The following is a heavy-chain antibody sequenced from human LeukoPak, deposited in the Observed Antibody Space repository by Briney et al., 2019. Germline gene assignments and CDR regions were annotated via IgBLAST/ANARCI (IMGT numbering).Heavy chain of an antibody. J-gene: IGHJ4*02. CDR1: GFTFSSYW. V-gene: IGHV3-7*01. CDR3: AREVVLSTSAWFEY. Sequence: GGSLRLSCAVSGFTFSSYWVSWVRQAPGKGLEWVANIKEDGTEKYYQDSVKGRFTISRDNAKNSLYLQMNSLRAEDTAVYYCAREVVLSTSAWFEYWGQGTLVTVSS. CDR2: IKEDGTEK. D-gene: IGHD3-22*01.